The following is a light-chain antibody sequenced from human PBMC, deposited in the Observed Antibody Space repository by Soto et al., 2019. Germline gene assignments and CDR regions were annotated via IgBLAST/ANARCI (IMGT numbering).Light chain of an antibody. J-gene: IGLJ1*01. CDR1: SSDVGAYNY. V-gene: IGLV2-14*01. CDR2: DVS. CDR3: RSYTRSRNYV. Sequence: QSVLTQPASVSGSPGQSITISCTGASSDVGAYNYVSWYQQHPGKAPKLMIFDVSNRPSGVSNRFSGSKSGNTASRTISGLQAEDEADYYCRSYTRSRNYVFGPGIKHTVL.